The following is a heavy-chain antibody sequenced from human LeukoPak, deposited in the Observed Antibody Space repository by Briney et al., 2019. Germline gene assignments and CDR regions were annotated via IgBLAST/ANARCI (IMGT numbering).Heavy chain of an antibody. D-gene: IGHD3-10*01. CDR2: IYSGVGT. CDR3: ARETRGPND. CDR1: GFTVSRNY. J-gene: IGHJ4*02. V-gene: IGHV3-53*01. Sequence: PGGSLRLSCAVSGFTVSRNYISWVRQAPGKGLDWVSVIYSGVGTYYADSGKGRFTISRDNSKNTLYLQMNSLRVEDTAMYYCARETRGPNDWGQGTLVTVSS.